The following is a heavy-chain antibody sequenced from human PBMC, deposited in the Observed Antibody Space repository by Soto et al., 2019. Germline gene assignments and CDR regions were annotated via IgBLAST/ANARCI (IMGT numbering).Heavy chain of an antibody. Sequence: QVQLVQSGAEVKKSGASVKVSCEASGYIFTDYTIHWVRQAPGQRLELMGWINAGNGDTKYSHQFQGRVTFSRDTSASTGDMELSSLSSEDTAVYYCAREGLVRGVLRGIRFDPWGQGTLVTVSS. V-gene: IGHV1-3*01. CDR1: GYIFTDYT. J-gene: IGHJ5*02. D-gene: IGHD3-10*01. CDR2: INAGNGDT. CDR3: AREGLVRGVLRGIRFDP.